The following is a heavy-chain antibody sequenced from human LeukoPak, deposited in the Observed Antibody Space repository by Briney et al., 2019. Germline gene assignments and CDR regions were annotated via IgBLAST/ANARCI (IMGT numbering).Heavy chain of an antibody. CDR2: IYYSGST. CDR3: ARGAAASGGFDY. J-gene: IGHJ4*02. Sequence: PSETLSLTCTVSGGSISSGGYYWSWIRQHPGKGLEWIGYIYYSGSTYYNPSLKSRVTISVDTSKNQFSLKLSSVTAADTAVYYCARGAAASGGFDYWGQGTLVPVSS. D-gene: IGHD6-13*01. CDR1: GGSISSGGYY. V-gene: IGHV4-31*03.